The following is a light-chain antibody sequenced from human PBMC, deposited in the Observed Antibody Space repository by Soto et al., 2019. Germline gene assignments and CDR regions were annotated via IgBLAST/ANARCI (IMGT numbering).Light chain of an antibody. CDR1: QSISSY. Sequence: EIVLTQSPATLSLSPGERATLSCRASQSISSYLAWYQQKPGQAPWLLIYDGSNRATGIPARFSGSGSGTDFTLTISSLEPEDFAVYYCQQRSDWLLTFGGGTKVEIK. V-gene: IGKV3-11*01. CDR3: QQRSDWLLT. CDR2: DGS. J-gene: IGKJ4*01.